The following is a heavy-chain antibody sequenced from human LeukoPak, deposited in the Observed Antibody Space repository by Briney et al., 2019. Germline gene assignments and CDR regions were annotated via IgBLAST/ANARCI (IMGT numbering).Heavy chain of an antibody. CDR3: ARDSRGVRGVNDY. Sequence: GGSLRLSCAASGFTFSSYAMNWVRQAPGKGLEWVSYMRSSGGIIFYADSVKGRFTISRDNAKSSLFLQMNSLRAEDTAVYYCARDSRGVRGVNDYWGQGTLVTVSS. J-gene: IGHJ4*02. D-gene: IGHD3-10*01. CDR2: MRSSGGII. V-gene: IGHV3-48*03. CDR1: GFTFSSYA.